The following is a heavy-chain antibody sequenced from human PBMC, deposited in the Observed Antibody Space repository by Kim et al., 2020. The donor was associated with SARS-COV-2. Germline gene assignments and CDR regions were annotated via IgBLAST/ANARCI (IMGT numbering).Heavy chain of an antibody. D-gene: IGHD3-9*01. CDR1: GYSFTSYW. Sequence: GESLKISCKGSGYSFTSYWIGWVRQMPGKGLEWMGIIYPGDSDTRYSPSFQGQVTISADKSISTAYLQWSSLKASDTAMYYCASVLRYFDWLNHDAFDIWGQGTMVTVSS. CDR3: ASVLRYFDWLNHDAFDI. J-gene: IGHJ3*02. V-gene: IGHV5-51*01. CDR2: IYPGDSDT.